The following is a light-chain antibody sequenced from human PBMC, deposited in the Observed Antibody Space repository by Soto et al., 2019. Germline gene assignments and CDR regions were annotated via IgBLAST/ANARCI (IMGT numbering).Light chain of an antibody. Sequence: EIVLTQSPGTLSLSPGEIATLSFRASQSVSSSYLAWYQQKPGQAPRLLIYGASSRATGIPDRFSGSGSGTEFTLTISSLQPDDFATYYCQQYNSYWTFGQGTKVDIK. CDR3: QQYNSYWT. V-gene: IGKV3-20*01. CDR2: GAS. J-gene: IGKJ1*01. CDR1: QSVSSSY.